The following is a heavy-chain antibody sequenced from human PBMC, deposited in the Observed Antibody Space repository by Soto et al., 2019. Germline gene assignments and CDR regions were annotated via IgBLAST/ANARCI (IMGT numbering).Heavy chain of an antibody. CDR3: AKGYCSSTGCARGYFDY. CDR1: GFTFSSYA. J-gene: IGHJ4*02. Sequence: EVQLLESGGGLVQPGGSLRLSCAASGFTFSSYAMSWVRHAPGKGLEWVSGISGSGGSTYYADSVKGRFTISRDNSKNTLYLQMNSLRAEDTAIYSCAKGYCSSTGCARGYFDYWGQGTLVTVSS. D-gene: IGHD2-2*01. CDR2: ISGSGGST. V-gene: IGHV3-23*01.